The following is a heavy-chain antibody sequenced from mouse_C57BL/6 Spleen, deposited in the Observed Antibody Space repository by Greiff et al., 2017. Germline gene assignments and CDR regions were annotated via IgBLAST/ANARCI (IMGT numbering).Heavy chain of an antibody. CDR1: GFTFSSYA. D-gene: IGHD4-1*01. Sequence: VQLKESGGGLVKPGGSLKLSCAASGFTFSSYAMSWVRQTPEKRLEWVATISDGGSYTYYPDNVKGRFTISRDNAKNNLYLQMSHLKSEDTAMYYCARDSWDAYYAMDYWGQGTSVTVSS. J-gene: IGHJ4*01. V-gene: IGHV5-4*01. CDR3: ARDSWDAYYAMDY. CDR2: ISDGGSYT.